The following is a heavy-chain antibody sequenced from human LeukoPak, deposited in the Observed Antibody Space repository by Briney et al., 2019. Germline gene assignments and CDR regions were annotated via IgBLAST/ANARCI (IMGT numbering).Heavy chain of an antibody. V-gene: IGHV1-18*01. CDR3: ARAAGTAARGYYYYMDV. J-gene: IGHJ6*03. Sequence: ASVKVSYKASGYTFTSYGISWVRQAPGQGLEWMGWISAYNGNTNYAQKLQGRVTMTTDTSTSTAYMELRSLRSDDTAVYYCARAAGTAARGYYYYMDVWGKGTTVTVSS. D-gene: IGHD6-19*01. CDR2: ISAYNGNT. CDR1: GYTFTSYG.